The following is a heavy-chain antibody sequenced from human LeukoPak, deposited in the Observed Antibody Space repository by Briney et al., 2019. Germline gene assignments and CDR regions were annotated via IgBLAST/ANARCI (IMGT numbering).Heavy chain of an antibody. Sequence: SETLSLTCTVSGGSISSYYWSWIRQPAGKGLEWIGSIYYSGSTYYNPSLNSRVTISVDTSKNQFSLKLSSVTAADTAVYYCASASGVLIVYWGQGTLVTVSS. J-gene: IGHJ4*02. V-gene: IGHV4-59*05. CDR2: IYYSGST. D-gene: IGHD2/OR15-2a*01. CDR1: GGSISSYY. CDR3: ASASGVLIVY.